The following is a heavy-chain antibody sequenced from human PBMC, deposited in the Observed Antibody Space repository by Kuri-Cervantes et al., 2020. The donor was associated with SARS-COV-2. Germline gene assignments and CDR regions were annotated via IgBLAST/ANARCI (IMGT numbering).Heavy chain of an antibody. CDR1: GGSISSSSYY. D-gene: IGHD3-10*01. V-gene: IGHV4-39*07. CDR2: IYYSGST. CDR3: ASVPYGSGSYAYYFDY. J-gene: IGHJ4*02. Sequence: SGTRSLTGTVSGGSISSSSYYLGCIRQPPGKGLEWIGSIYYSGSTYYNPSLKSRVTISVDTSKNQFSLKLSSVTAAETAVYYCASVPYGSGSYAYYFDYWGQGTLVTVSS.